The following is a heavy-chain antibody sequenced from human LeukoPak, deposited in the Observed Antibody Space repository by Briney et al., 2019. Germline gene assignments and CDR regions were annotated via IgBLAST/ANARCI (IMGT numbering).Heavy chain of an antibody. D-gene: IGHD5-24*01. V-gene: IGHV4-39*01. CDR3: ARGRRDGYNLEYFDK. Sequence: SETLSLTCTVSGGSITSSSYYWGWIRQPPGKGLQWIGSFYYSGSTYYNPSLRSRVTIYVDTSKNQFSLKLSSVTAADTAVYYCARGRRDGYNLEYFDKWGQGTLVTVSS. CDR1: GGSITSSSYY. J-gene: IGHJ4*02. CDR2: FYYSGST.